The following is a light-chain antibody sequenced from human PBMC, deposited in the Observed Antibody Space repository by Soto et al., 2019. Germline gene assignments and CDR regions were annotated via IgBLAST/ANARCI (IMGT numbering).Light chain of an antibody. J-gene: IGKJ1*01. CDR3: QQYYLTQS. Sequence: TQSPESLAVSLGERATINCKSSRSLFFSPARKDFLGWFQKKPGQPPKLLIYWASTRASGVPERFIGSGSATDFTLAITGLQAEDVGVYYCQQYYLTQSFGQGTKVEI. V-gene: IGKV4-1*01. CDR2: WAS. CDR1: RSLFFSPARKDF.